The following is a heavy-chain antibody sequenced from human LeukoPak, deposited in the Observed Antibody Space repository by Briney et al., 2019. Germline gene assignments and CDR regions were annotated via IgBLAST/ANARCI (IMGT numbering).Heavy chain of an antibody. J-gene: IGHJ4*02. V-gene: IGHV3-23*01. CDR1: GFTFSNYA. CDR3: ARWISSASDY. D-gene: IGHD6-19*01. CDR2: IASSGGNT. Sequence: GGSLRLSCAGSGFTFSNYAMSWVRQAPGKGLEWVSSIASSGGNTFYADSVKGRFTISRDNSKNTLYLQMNSLRAEDTAVYYCARWISSASDYWGQGTLVTVSS.